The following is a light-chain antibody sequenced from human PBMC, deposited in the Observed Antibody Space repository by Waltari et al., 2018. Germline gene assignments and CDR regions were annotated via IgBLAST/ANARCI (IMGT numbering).Light chain of an antibody. CDR3: CSYATRNTPVA. CDR2: EVN. Sequence: QSALTQPASVSGSPGQSITISCTGSSSDVGNYDFVSWSQQYPGNAPKVIIYEVNKRPSGGADLFSGSKSGNTSSLTISGLQPEDEADYHCCSYATRNTPVAFGGGTKVTLL. V-gene: IGLV2-23*02. CDR1: SSDVGNYDF. J-gene: IGLJ2*01.